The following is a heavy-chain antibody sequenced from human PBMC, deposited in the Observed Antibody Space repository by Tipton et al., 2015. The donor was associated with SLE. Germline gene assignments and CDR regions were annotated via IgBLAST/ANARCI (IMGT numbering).Heavy chain of an antibody. D-gene: IGHD1-26*01. J-gene: IGHJ6*02. Sequence: TLSLTCAVSGASISGSSWWSWVRQPPGKGLEWIGEIYHSGSTTYTNYNPSLKRRVTVSVDNSKNTLYVQMNSLRAEDTAVYYCARDLVGPTGYGMDVWGQGTTVTVSS. CDR3: ARDLVGPTGYGMDV. CDR1: GASISGSSW. CDR2: IYHSGSTTYT. V-gene: IGHV4-4*02.